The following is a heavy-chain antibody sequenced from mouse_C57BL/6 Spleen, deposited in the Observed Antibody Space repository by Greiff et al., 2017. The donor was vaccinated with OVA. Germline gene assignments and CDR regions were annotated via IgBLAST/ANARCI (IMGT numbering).Heavy chain of an antibody. J-gene: IGHJ2*01. CDR1: GFTFSDYG. D-gene: IGHD1-1*01. CDR2: ISSGSSTI. CDR3: ARDFYYGSSYLDY. V-gene: IGHV5-17*01. Sequence: EVQGVESGGGLVKPGGSLKLSCAASGFTFSDYGMHWVRQAPEKGLEWVAYISSGSSTIYYADTVKGRFTLSRANAKNTLFLQMTSLSAEDTAMYYCARDFYYGSSYLDYWGQGTTLTVSS.